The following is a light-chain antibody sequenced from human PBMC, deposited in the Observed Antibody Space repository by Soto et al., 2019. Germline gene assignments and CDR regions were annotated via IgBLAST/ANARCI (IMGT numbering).Light chain of an antibody. CDR1: SSDVGHYDY. J-gene: IGLJ1*01. V-gene: IGLV2-8*01. CDR2: EVS. Sequence: QSALTQPPSASGSPGQSVTISCTGTSSDVGHYDYVSWYQQHPGKAPKLMIYEVSKRPSGVPDRFSGSKSGNTASLSVSGLQAEDEADYYCSSYAGTNTYVFGTGTKVTV. CDR3: SSYAGTNTYV.